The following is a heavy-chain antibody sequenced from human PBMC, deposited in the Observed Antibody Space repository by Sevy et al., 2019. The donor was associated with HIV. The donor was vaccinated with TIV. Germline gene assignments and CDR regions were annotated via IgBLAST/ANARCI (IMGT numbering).Heavy chain of an antibody. CDR3: ARDPPGIAATGGG. CDR2: IYSGGTT. J-gene: IGHJ4*02. V-gene: IGHV3-53*01. D-gene: IGHD6-13*01. Sequence: GGSLRLSCAASGFTVSNNYMNWVRQAPGKGLEWVSLIYSGGTTHYADSVKGRFTISRDHSKNTLYLQMNSLRAEDTAIYYCARDPPGIAATGGGWGQGTLDTVSS. CDR1: GFTVSNNY.